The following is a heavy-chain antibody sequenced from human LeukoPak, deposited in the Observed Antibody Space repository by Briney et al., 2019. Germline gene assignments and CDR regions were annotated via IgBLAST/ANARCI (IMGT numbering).Heavy chain of an antibody. J-gene: IGHJ4*02. D-gene: IGHD2-2*01. Sequence: RASVKVSCKASGYSFSGYYMNWVRQAPGQGLEWMGWINPNSGGTNYAQKFQGRVTMTRDTSISTAYMELNRLTSDDTAVYYCAREANYCSSISCPLFGYWGQGTLVTVSS. CDR2: INPNSGGT. CDR3: AREANYCSSISCPLFGY. V-gene: IGHV1-2*02. CDR1: GYSFSGYY.